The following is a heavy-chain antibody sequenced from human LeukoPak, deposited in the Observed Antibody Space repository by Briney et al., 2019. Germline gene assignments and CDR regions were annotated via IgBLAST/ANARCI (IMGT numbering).Heavy chain of an antibody. D-gene: IGHD5-18*01. V-gene: IGHV4-38-2*02. J-gene: IGHJ4*02. CDR1: GYSISSGYY. Sequence: ASETLSLTCTVSGYSISSGYYWGWIRQPPGKGLEWIGSIYHSGSTYYNPSLKSRVTISVDTSKNQFSLKLSSVTAADTAVYYCARVWVVARVFSKGSGYSQNFDYWGQGTLVTVSS. CDR2: IYHSGST. CDR3: ARVWVVARVFSKGSGYSQNFDY.